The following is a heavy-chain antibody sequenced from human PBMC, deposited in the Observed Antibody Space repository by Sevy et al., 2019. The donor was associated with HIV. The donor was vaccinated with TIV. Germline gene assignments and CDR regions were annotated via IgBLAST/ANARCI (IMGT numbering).Heavy chain of an antibody. CDR3: AKNTAAAGVGGFDY. CDR2: IQYDGNNK. V-gene: IGHV3-30*02. D-gene: IGHD6-13*01. J-gene: IGHJ4*02. CDR1: GFTFSHYG. Sequence: GESLKISCAASGFTFSHYGMHWVHQAPGKGLEWVTFIQYDGNNKYYADSVKGRFTISRDNSKNMFFLQMNDLRAEDTALYYCAKNTAAAGVGGFDYWGQGALVTVSS.